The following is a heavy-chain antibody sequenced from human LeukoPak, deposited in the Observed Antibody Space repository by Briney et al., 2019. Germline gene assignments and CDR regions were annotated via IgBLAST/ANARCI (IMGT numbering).Heavy chain of an antibody. D-gene: IGHD3-16*01. Sequence: GGSLRLSCAASGFSFSSYGMLWVRQAPGKGLEWVAVIWYDGSNKYYADSVKGRFTISRDNSNNTLYLQMNSLRVEDTAVYYCARGGPEWPLDVWGQGNLLTVSS. J-gene: IGHJ4*02. V-gene: IGHV3-33*01. CDR2: IWYDGSNK. CDR1: GFSFSSYG. CDR3: ARGGPEWPLDV.